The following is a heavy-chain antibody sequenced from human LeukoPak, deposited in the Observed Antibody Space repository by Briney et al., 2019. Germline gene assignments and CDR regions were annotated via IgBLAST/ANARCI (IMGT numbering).Heavy chain of an antibody. D-gene: IGHD2-15*01. CDR1: GGTFSSYA. CDR3: ALSQDCSGGSCYSYY. J-gene: IGHJ4*02. Sequence: ASVKVSCKASGGTFSSYAISWVRQAPGQGLEWMGGIIPIFGTANYAQKFQGRVTITTDESTSTAYMELSSLRSEDTAVYYCALSQDCSGGSCYSYYWGQGTLVTVYS. CDR2: IIPIFGTA. V-gene: IGHV1-69*05.